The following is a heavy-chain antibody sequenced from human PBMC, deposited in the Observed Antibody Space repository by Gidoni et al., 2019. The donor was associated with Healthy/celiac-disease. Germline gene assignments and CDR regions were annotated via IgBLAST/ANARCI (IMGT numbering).Heavy chain of an antibody. Sequence: QLQLQESGPGLVKPSATLSLTCPVSGGSISSSSYYWGWIRPPPGKGLEWIGSIYYSGSTYYNPSLKRRVTISVDTSKNQFSLKLSSVTAADTAVYYCARQGFYKIHYFDYWGQGTLVTVSS. CDR3: ARQGFYKIHYFDY. CDR1: GGSISSSSYY. V-gene: IGHV4-39*01. D-gene: IGHD1-1*01. CDR2: IYYSGST. J-gene: IGHJ4*02.